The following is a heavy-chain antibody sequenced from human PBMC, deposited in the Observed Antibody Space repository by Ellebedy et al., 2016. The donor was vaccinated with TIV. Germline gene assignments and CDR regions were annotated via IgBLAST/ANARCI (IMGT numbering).Heavy chain of an antibody. CDR2: IYYSGST. J-gene: IGHJ4*02. V-gene: IGHV4-39*07. Sequence: SETLSLTXTVSGGSISSSSYYWGWIRQPPGKGLEWIGSIYYSGSTYYNPSLKSRVTISVDTSKNQFSLKLSSVTAADTAVYYCARAATPSTPVDYWGQGTLVTVSS. CDR1: GGSISSSSYY. D-gene: IGHD2-15*01. CDR3: ARAATPSTPVDY.